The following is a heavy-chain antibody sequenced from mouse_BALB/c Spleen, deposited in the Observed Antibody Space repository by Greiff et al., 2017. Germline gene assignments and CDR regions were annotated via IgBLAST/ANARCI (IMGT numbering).Heavy chain of an antibody. CDR2: INSNGGST. CDR1: GFTFSSYG. CDR3: ARVYYYGSKTYAMDY. V-gene: IGHV5-6-3*01. D-gene: IGHD1-1*01. J-gene: IGHJ4*01. Sequence: EVMLVESGGGLVQPGGSLKLSCAASGFTFSSYGMSWVRQTPDKRLELVATINSNGGSTYYPDSVKGRFTISRDNAKNTLYLQMSSLKSEDTAMYYCARVYYYGSKTYAMDYWGQGTSVTVSS.